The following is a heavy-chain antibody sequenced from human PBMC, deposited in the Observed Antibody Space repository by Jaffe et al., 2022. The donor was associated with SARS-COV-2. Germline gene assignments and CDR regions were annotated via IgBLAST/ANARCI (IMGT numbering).Heavy chain of an antibody. CDR3: ARTATDIDYGDYGDAFDI. V-gene: IGHV4-39*01. J-gene: IGHJ3*02. Sequence: QLQLQESGPGLVKPSETLSLTCTVSGGSISSSSYYWGWIRQPPGKGLEWIGSIYYSGSTYYNPSLKSRVTISVDTSKNQFSLKLSSVTAADTAVYYCARTATDIDYGDYGDAFDIWGQGTMVTVSS. CDR2: IYYSGST. D-gene: IGHD4-17*01. CDR1: GGSISSSSYY.